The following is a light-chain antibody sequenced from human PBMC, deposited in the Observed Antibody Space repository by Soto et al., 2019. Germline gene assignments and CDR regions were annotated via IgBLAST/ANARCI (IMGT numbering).Light chain of an antibody. J-gene: IGKJ1*01. Sequence: EIVLTQSPGTLSLSPGERATLSCRASQSVSRDFFAWYQQKPGQAPRLLIYGASNRATGIPDRFSGSGSGTDFALTISRLEREDFAVYYCQQYDNSPRTVGQGTKVEI. CDR1: QSVSRDF. V-gene: IGKV3-20*01. CDR3: QQYDNSPRT. CDR2: GAS.